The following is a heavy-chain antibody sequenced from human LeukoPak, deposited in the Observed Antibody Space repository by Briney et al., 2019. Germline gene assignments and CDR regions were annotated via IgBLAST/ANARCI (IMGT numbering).Heavy chain of an antibody. CDR2: INPNSGGT. V-gene: IGHV1-2*02. D-gene: IGHD3-22*01. CDR1: GYTFTGYY. Sequence: ASVEVSCKASGYTFTGYYMHWVRQAPGQGLEWMGWINPNSGGTNYAQKFQGRVTMTRDTSISTAYMELSRLRSDDTAVYYCARSQWLLLERAFDIWGQGTMVTVSS. CDR3: ARSQWLLLERAFDI. J-gene: IGHJ3*02.